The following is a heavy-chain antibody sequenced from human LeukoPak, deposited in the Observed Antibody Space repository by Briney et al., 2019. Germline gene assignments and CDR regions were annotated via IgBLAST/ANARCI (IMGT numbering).Heavy chain of an antibody. CDR3: ARKISGSYYGLDY. D-gene: IGHD1-26*01. CDR1: GYTFSNYW. CDR2: ICPADSET. Sequence: GESLKISCKVSGYTFSNYWIGWVRQMPGKGLEWVGIICPADSETRYSPSFQGQVTMSVDKSISTAYLQWSSLKASDTAMYYCARKISGSYYGLDYWGQGTLVTVSS. J-gene: IGHJ4*02. V-gene: IGHV5-51*01.